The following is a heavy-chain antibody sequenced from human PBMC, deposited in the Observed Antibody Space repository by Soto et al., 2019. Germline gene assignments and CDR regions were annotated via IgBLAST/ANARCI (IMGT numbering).Heavy chain of an antibody. CDR3: VRYLLEPLATDDIRVGY. V-gene: IGHV3-48*03. CDR1: GFTFSSYE. D-gene: IGHD2-21*02. Sequence: PGGSLRRSCAASGFTFSSYEMHWVRQAPWKGLEWISYISSTGSGTHYADSVKGRFTISRDNTKNSVSLQMSSLRAEDTAVYYCVRYLLEPLATDDIRVGYWREGSQVSGSS. J-gene: IGHJ4*02. CDR2: ISSTGSGT.